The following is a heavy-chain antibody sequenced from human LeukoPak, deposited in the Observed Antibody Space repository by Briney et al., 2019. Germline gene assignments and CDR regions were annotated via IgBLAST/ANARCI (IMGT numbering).Heavy chain of an antibody. Sequence: GESLRLSCKGSGYSFTSYWIGWVRQMSGKGLEWMGIIDPGDSDIRYSPSFQGQVTISADRSISTAYLQWSSLRPSDTAMYYCARDYSGAPRTFDYWGQGTLVTVSS. V-gene: IGHV5-51*01. D-gene: IGHD5-12*01. CDR3: ARDYSGAPRTFDY. CDR1: GYSFTSYW. CDR2: IDPGDSDI. J-gene: IGHJ4*02.